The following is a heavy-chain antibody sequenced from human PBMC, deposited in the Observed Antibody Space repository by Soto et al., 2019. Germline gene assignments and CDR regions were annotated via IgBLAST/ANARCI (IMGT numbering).Heavy chain of an antibody. CDR1: GFSLSNARMG. V-gene: IGHV2-26*01. CDR2: IFSNDEK. CDR3: ARTYSSWDYYFDY. Sequence: QVTLKESGPVLVKPTEILTLTCTVSGFSLSNARMGVSWIRQPPGKALEWLAHIFSNDEKSYSTSLKSRLTISKDTSKSQVVLTMTNMDPVDTATYYCARTYSSWDYYFDYWGQGTLVTVSS. D-gene: IGHD6-13*01. J-gene: IGHJ4*02.